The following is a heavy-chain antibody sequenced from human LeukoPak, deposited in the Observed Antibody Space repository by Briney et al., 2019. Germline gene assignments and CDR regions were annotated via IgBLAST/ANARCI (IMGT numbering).Heavy chain of an antibody. D-gene: IGHD3-22*01. Sequence: GGSLRLSCAASGFTFSSYGMHWVRQAPGKGLEWVAVISYDGSNKYYADSVKGRFTISRDNSKNTLYLQMNSLRAEDTAVYYCAKDPRITMIVVVIRYFDLWGRGTLVTVSS. J-gene: IGHJ2*01. CDR3: AKDPRITMIVVVIRYFDL. V-gene: IGHV3-30*18. CDR2: ISYDGSNK. CDR1: GFTFSSYG.